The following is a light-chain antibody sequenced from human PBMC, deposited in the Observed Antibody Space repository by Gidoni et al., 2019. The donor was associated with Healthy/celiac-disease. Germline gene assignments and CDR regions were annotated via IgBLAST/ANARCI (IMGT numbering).Light chain of an antibody. CDR1: SSDVGSYNL. CDR2: EGS. CDR3: CSYAGSSTFWV. Sequence: QSALTQPASASGSPGQSITISCTGTSSDVGSYNLVSWYQQPPGKAPKLMVYEGSKRPSGVSNRFSGSKSGNTASLTISGLQAEDEADYYCCSYAGSSTFWVFGGGTKLTVL. J-gene: IGLJ3*02. V-gene: IGLV2-23*03.